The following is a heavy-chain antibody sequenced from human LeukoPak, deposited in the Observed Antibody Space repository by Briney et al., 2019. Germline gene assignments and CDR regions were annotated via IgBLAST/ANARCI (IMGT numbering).Heavy chain of an antibody. J-gene: IGHJ6*03. D-gene: IGHD3-16*01. V-gene: IGHV4-61*09. CDR3: ARVEGGTYFDYYYMDV. CDR2: IYTSGTT. CDR1: GGSISGGSYY. Sequence: SQTLSLTSTVSGGSISGGSYYWTWIRQPAGGGLEWIGHIYTSGTTNYNPSLKSRVTISVDTSKKQFSLKLSSVTAADTAVYYCARVEGGTYFDYYYMDVWGKGTTVTVSS.